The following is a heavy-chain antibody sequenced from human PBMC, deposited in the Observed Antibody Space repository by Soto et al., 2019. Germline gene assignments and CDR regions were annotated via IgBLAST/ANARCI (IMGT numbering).Heavy chain of an antibody. CDR2: IYSSGST. J-gene: IGHJ4*02. CDR1: GGYISSGGYY. D-gene: IGHD2-15*01. V-gene: IGHV4-31*03. CDR3: ARTSVVVVAAMKGALYYSAC. Sequence: QVQLQESGPGLLKPSQTLSLTCTVSGGYISSGGYYWSWIRQHPGKGLEWIGYIYSSGSTYYNPSLKSRVTISVDTSKNQFSLMLSSGTAADTAVYYCARTSVVVVAAMKGALYYSACWGQGTLVTVSS.